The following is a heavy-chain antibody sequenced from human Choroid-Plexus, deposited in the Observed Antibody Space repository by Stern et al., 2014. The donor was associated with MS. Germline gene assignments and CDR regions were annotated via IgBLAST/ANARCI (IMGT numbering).Heavy chain of an antibody. V-gene: IGHV1-2*02. CDR3: ERDQRGITIFGVVTDYYYLGMDV. CDR1: GYIFTGYY. CDR2: INPNTGGT. Sequence: VQLVQSGAEVKKLGASVKVSCKTSGYIFTGYYIHWVRQAPGQGLEWLAWINPNTGGTKYAQKFQGRVTMSRDTSISTAYVELSSLTSDDTAVYYCERDQRGITIFGVVTDYYYLGMDVWGQGTTVTVSS. J-gene: IGHJ6*02. D-gene: IGHD3-3*01.